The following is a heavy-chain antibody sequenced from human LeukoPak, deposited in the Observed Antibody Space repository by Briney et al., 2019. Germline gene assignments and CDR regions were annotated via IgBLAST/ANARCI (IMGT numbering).Heavy chain of an antibody. D-gene: IGHD2-8*01. Sequence: PSETLSLTCTVSGYSISSGYYWGWIRQPPGKGLEWIGSIYHSGSTYYNPSLKSRVTISVDTSKNQFSLKLSSVTAADTAVYYCARGGNKGTTNGVWGSHLFDYWGQGTLVTVSS. J-gene: IGHJ4*02. CDR2: IYHSGST. CDR3: ARGGNKGTTNGVWGSHLFDY. V-gene: IGHV4-38-2*02. CDR1: GYSISSGYY.